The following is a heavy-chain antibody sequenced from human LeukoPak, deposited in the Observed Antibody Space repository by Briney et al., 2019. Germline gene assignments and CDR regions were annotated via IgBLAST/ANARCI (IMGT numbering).Heavy chain of an antibody. J-gene: IGHJ4*02. V-gene: IGHV3-23*01. CDR1: GFTFTSYS. Sequence: GGSLRLSCAASGFTFTSYSMSWVRQAPGEGLEWVSGTSDRVDYTYYGDSVKGRFTISRDNSKNTLYLQMNSLRAEDTALYFCAKKAQYNGNYPLDYWGQGTLVTVSS. D-gene: IGHD1-26*01. CDR3: AKKAQYNGNYPLDY. CDR2: TSDRVDYT.